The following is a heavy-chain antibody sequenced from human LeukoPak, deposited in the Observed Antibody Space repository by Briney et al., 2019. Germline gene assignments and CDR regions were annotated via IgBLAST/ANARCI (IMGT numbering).Heavy chain of an antibody. CDR2: ISSRSDYI. CDR3: ARAPFQKWELKTLDY. J-gene: IGHJ4*02. D-gene: IGHD1-26*01. Sequence: PGGSLRLSCAASGFTFSTCSMNWVRQAPGKGLEWVSSISSRSDYIYYADSVKGRFTISRDNAKNSLYLQMNSLRAHDTAVYYCARAPFQKWELKTLDYWGQGTLVTVSS. V-gene: IGHV3-21*01. CDR1: GFTFSTCS.